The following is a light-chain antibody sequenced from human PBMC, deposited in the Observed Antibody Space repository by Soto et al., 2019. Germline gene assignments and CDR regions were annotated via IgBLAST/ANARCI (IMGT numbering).Light chain of an antibody. CDR2: GAS. CDR3: QQYGSSPIT. Sequence: IVLTQSPGTLSLSPGERVTLSCRASQSVSSNYLAWYQQKPGQAPRVLIYGASSRATGIPDRFSGSGSGTDFTLTISRLEPEDFAVYFCQQYGSSPITFGQGTRLEMK. V-gene: IGKV3-20*01. J-gene: IGKJ5*01. CDR1: QSVSSNY.